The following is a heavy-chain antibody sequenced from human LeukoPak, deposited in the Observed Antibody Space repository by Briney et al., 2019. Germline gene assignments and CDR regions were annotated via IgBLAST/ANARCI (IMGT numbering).Heavy chain of an antibody. CDR3: AKDRGYSYGLSEIYYFDY. Sequence: PGGSLRLSCAASGFTFSSYAMNWVRQAPGKGLEWVSGIRGSGGSTYYADSVKGRFTISRDNSKNTLYLQVNSLRAEDTAVYYCAKDRGYSYGLSEIYYFDYWGQGTLVTVSS. V-gene: IGHV3-23*01. J-gene: IGHJ4*02. D-gene: IGHD5-18*01. CDR2: IRGSGGST. CDR1: GFTFSSYA.